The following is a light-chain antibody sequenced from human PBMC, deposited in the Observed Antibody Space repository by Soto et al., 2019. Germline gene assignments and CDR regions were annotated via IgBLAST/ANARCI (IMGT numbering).Light chain of an antibody. CDR1: QSISSSY. Sequence: VLTQSPGTLSLSPGERATISCRASQSISSSYLAWYQHKPGQAPRLLISGASSWAAGIPHRFSGSGSGTDCTLTISRLEPEDCGMYYCQQYGGSLPFPFGQGTRVEIK. CDR2: GAS. CDR3: QQYGGSLPFP. J-gene: IGKJ2*01. V-gene: IGKV3-20*01.